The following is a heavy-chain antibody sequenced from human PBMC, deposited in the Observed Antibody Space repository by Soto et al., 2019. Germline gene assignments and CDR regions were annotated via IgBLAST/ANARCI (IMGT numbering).Heavy chain of an antibody. J-gene: IGHJ4*02. CDR3: ARDDGTAVTSQGYFQY. D-gene: IGHD6-19*01. V-gene: IGHV3-33*01. Sequence: VGSLRLSCASSVFTFSNYGMHCVRHSPGKWLEWVAVIWHDGFNKFYGDSVKGRFAISRDNSQNALYLQMSSLRADDTALYYCARDDGTAVTSQGYFQYWGQGTPVHVSS. CDR1: VFTFSNYG. CDR2: IWHDGFNK.